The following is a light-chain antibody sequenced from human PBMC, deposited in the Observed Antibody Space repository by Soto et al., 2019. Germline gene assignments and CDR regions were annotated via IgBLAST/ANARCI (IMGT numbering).Light chain of an antibody. CDR1: HAIKEF. CDR3: QRYDSLPPT. J-gene: IGKJ5*01. V-gene: IGKV1-33*01. Sequence: DIQLTQSPSSLSTSVGDRVTITCQAGHAIKEFLNWYQAKPGKAPKLLIYDASNLQTGVPSRFSGSGSGTRFTFTISSLQPEDIATYYCQRYDSLPPTFGQGTRLDIK. CDR2: DAS.